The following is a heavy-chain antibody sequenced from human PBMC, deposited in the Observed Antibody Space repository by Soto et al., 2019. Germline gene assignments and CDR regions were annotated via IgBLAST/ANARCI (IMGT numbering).Heavy chain of an antibody. CDR3: ARLRGRLKSYYWFDP. Sequence: SETLSLTCTVSGVSISRGGDYWGWVRQPPGKGLEWIGYMYYSGSLYFNPSLRSRLTMSADTSANQFSLKLSSVTAADTAVYYCARLRGRLKSYYWFDPWGQGTLVTVSS. J-gene: IGHJ5*02. CDR2: MYYSGSL. D-gene: IGHD3-10*01. V-gene: IGHV4-30-4*01. CDR1: GVSISRGGDY.